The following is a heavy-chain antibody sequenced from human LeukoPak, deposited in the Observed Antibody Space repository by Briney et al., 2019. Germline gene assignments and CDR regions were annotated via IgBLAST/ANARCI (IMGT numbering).Heavy chain of an antibody. CDR2: INPNSGDT. J-gene: IGHJ4*02. Sequence: ASVRVSCKASGYTFTGYYMNWVRQAPGQGLEWMGWINPNSGDTSYAQKFQGRVTMTRDTSISTAYMELSRLRSDDTAVYYCARDPPGGDSGSYAFDYWGQGTLVTVSS. CDR3: ARDPPGGDSGSYAFDY. V-gene: IGHV1-2*02. D-gene: IGHD1-26*01. CDR1: GYTFTGYY.